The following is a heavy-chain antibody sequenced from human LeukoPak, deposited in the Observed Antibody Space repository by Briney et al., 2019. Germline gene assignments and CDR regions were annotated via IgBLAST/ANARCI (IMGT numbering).Heavy chain of an antibody. D-gene: IGHD2-2*01. CDR3: ARDTVGIPAT. V-gene: IGHV1-69*04. Sequence: ASVKVSXKASGYTFTGYYMHWVRQAPGQGLEWMGRIIPILGIANYAQKFQGRVTITADKSTSTAYMELSSLRSEDTAVYYCARDTVGIPATWGQGTLSPSPQ. CDR2: IIPILGIA. J-gene: IGHJ4*02. CDR1: GYTFTGYY.